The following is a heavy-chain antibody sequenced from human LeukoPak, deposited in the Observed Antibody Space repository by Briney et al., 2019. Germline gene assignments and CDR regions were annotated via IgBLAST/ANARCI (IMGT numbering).Heavy chain of an antibody. J-gene: IGHJ4*02. CDR2: ISSSSSYI. V-gene: IGHV3-21*01. Sequence: PGGSLRLSCAASGFTFSSYSMNWVRQAPGKGLEWVSSISSSSSYIYYADSVRGRFTISRDNAKNSLYLQMNSLRADDTAVYYCARDPPTYWQPEYYFDYWGQGTLVTVSS. CDR1: GFTFSSYS. D-gene: IGHD1-14*01. CDR3: ARDPPTYWQPEYYFDY.